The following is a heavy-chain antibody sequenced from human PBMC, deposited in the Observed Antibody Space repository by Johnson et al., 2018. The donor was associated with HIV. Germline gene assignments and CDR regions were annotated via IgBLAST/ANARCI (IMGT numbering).Heavy chain of an antibody. D-gene: IGHD3-9*01. Sequence: LVESGGGLVKPGGSLILSCAASGFTFSDYYMSWIRQAPGKWLEWVSYISGSGRTIYYVDSVKGRFTISMDNAKNSLYLQMNSLRAEDTAVYYCVREEGNDILTRGDAFDIWGQGTLVTVSS. CDR3: VREEGNDILTRGDAFDI. CDR1: GFTFSDYY. CDR2: ISGSGRTI. V-gene: IGHV3-11*04. J-gene: IGHJ3*02.